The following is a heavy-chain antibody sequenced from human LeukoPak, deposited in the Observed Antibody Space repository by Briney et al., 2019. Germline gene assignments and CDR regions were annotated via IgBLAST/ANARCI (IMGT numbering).Heavy chain of an antibody. V-gene: IGHV1-24*01. J-gene: IGHJ4*02. D-gene: IGHD1-26*01. CDR2: FDPEDGET. CDR3: ATGVWWELDSVAHPDY. CDR1: GYTLTELS. Sequence: ASVKVSCKVSGYTLTELSMHWVRQAPGKGLEWMRGFDPEDGETIYAQKFQGRVTMTEDTSTDTAYMELSSLRSEDTAVYYCATGVWWELDSVAHPDYWGQGTLVTVSS.